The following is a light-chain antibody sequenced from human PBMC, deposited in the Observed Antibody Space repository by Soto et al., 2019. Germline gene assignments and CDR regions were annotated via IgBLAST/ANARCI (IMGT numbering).Light chain of an antibody. J-gene: IGKJ1*01. CDR2: AAS. CDR1: QGISNY. CDR3: QKYNSAPT. V-gene: IGKV1-27*01. Sequence: DIQMTQSPSSLSASVGDRVTITCRASQGISNYLAWYQQKPGKVPKLLIYAASTLQSGVPSRFSGSGSGTDFTLTISSLQPEDVATYYCQKYNSAPTFGQGTKVKIK.